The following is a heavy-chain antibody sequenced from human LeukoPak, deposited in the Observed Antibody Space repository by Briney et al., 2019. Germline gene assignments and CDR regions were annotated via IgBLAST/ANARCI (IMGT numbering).Heavy chain of an antibody. Sequence: SETLSLTCTVSGGSISSSSYYWGWIRQPPGKGLEWIGSIYYRGSTYYNPSLKSRVTISVDTSKNQFSLKLSSVTAAGTAVYYCARQGGVTMVRGVPNWFDPWGQGTLVTVSS. CDR1: GGSISSSSYY. CDR3: ARQGGVTMVRGVPNWFDP. J-gene: IGHJ5*02. D-gene: IGHD3-10*01. V-gene: IGHV4-39*01. CDR2: IYYRGST.